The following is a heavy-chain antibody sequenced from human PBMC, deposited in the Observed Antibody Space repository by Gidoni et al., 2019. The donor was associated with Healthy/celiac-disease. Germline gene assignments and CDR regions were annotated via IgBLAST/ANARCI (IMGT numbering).Heavy chain of an antibody. CDR3: ARDRAAGTY. V-gene: IGHV3-11*01. D-gene: IGHD6-13*01. CDR2: ISSSGSTI. Sequence: EWVSYISSSGSTIYYADSVKGRFTISRDNAKNSLYLQMNSLRAEDTAVYYCARDRAAGTYWGQGTLVTVSS. J-gene: IGHJ4*02.